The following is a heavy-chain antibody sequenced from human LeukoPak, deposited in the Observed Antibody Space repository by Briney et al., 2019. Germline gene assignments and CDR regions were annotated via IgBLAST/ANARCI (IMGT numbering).Heavy chain of an antibody. V-gene: IGHV3-43*02. CDR1: GFTFDDYA. D-gene: IGHD1-14*01. Sequence: PGGSLRLSCAASGFTFDDYAMHWVRQAPGKGLEWVSLISGDGGSTYYADSVKGRFTISRDNSKNPLYLQMNSLRTEDTALYYCAKDRVFDANRASYGMDVWGQGTTVTVSS. CDR2: ISGDGGST. CDR3: AKDRVFDANRASYGMDV. J-gene: IGHJ6*02.